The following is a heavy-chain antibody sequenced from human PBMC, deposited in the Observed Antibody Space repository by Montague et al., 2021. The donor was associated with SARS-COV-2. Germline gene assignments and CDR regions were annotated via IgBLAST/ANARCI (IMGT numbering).Heavy chain of an antibody. CDR3: AKDLGGYGDAIDY. D-gene: IGHD4-17*01. CDR2: IYSGGSST. V-gene: IGHV3-23*03. CDR1: GFTFSSYA. J-gene: IGHJ4*02. Sequence: SLRLSCAASGFTFSSYAMSWVRQAPGKGLEWVSVIYSGGSSTYYADSVKGRFTIPRDNSKNTLYLQMNSLRAEDTAVYYCAKDLGGYGDAIDYWGQGTLVTVSS.